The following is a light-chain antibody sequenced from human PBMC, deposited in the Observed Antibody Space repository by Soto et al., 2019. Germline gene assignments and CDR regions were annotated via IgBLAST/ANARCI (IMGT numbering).Light chain of an antibody. CDR3: QQYNSYPIT. J-gene: IGKJ5*01. Sequence: DIQMTQSPSTLSASVGDRVTITCRASQSISSYLNWYQQKPGKAPKLLIYDASNLESGVPSRFSGSGSGTEFTPTISSLQPDDFATYYCQQYNSYPITFGQGTRLEIK. CDR1: QSISSY. V-gene: IGKV1-5*01. CDR2: DAS.